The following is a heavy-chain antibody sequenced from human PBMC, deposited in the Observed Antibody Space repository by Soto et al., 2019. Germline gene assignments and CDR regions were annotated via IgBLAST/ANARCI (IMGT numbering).Heavy chain of an antibody. CDR3: TRKGITIFGVFRFDI. V-gene: IGHV3-49*03. CDR1: GFTFGDYA. CDR2: IRSKAYGGTT. D-gene: IGHD3-3*01. Sequence: GSLRLSCTASGFTFGDYAMSGFRQAPGKGLEWVGFIRSKAYGGTTEYAASVKGRFTISRDDSKSIAYLQMNSLKTEDTAVYYCTRKGITIFGVFRFDIWGQGTMVTVSS. J-gene: IGHJ3*02.